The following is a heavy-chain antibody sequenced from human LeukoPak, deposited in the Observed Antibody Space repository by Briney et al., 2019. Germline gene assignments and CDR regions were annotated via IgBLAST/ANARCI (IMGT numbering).Heavy chain of an antibody. V-gene: IGHV3-23*01. D-gene: IGHD2-8*01. CDR3: AKDTSIGKYYTSGVCSPFDY. J-gene: IGHJ4*02. Sequence: GRSLRLSCAGSGFTFSSYAMRWVRQAPGKGLEWVSAISDSGDNTYYADSVKGRFTISRDNSKNTLYLHVNSLRAEDTAVYYCAKDTSIGKYYTSGVCSPFDYWGQGTLVTVSS. CDR2: ISDSGDNT. CDR1: GFTFSSYA.